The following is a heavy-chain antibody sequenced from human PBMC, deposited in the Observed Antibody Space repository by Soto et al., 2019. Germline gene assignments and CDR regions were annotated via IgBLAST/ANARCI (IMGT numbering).Heavy chain of an antibody. CDR2: IYPGDSDT. CDR3: ARTPRHSYCSGGSCYSWRAFDI. D-gene: IGHD2-15*01. CDR1: GYSFTSYW. J-gene: IGHJ3*02. Sequence: GESLKISCKGSGYSFTSYWIGWVRQMPGKGLEWMGIIYPGDSDTRYSPSFQGQVTISADKSISTAYLQWSSLKASDTAMYYCARTPRHSYCSGGSCYSWRAFDIWGQGTMVTVSS. V-gene: IGHV5-51*03.